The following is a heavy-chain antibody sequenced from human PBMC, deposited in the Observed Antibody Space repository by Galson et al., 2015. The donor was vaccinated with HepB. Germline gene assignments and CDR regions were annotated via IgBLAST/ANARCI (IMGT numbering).Heavy chain of an antibody. J-gene: IGHJ5*02. V-gene: IGHV3-23*01. Sequence: SLRLSCAASGFTFSNFPMSWVRQAPGKGLEWVSGIGVSGDFTYYVGSVRGRFTISRDNSKNTLYLQMSSLRAEDTAFYYCARELNSGTSSTWGQGTLVTVSS. CDR3: ARELNSGTSST. D-gene: IGHD1-26*01. CDR2: IGVSGDFT. CDR1: GFTFSNFP.